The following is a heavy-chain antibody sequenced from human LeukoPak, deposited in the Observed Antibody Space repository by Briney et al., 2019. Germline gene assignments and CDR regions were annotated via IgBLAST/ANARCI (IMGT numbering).Heavy chain of an antibody. J-gene: IGHJ4*02. CDR1: GYTFGGYY. CDR2: INPNSGDT. Sequence: GASVKVSCKASGYTFGGYYLHWVRQAPGQGLEWMGRINPNSGDTNYAQNFQGRVTMTWDRSISTACMDLSGLRSADTAVYYCARGGFDFWGQGTLVTVSS. CDR3: ARGGFDF. V-gene: IGHV1-2*06.